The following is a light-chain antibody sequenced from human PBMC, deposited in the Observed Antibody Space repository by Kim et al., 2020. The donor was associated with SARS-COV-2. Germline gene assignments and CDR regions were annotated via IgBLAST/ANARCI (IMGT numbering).Light chain of an antibody. J-gene: IGLJ3*02. CDR1: SSDVGRYDY. CDR2: DVS. V-gene: IGLV2-14*03. CDR3: NSYTTSNTWV. Sequence: GQSSTIACTGTSSDVGRYDYVSWYQHHPGTAPKLMIYDVSNRPSGLSNRFSGSKSGNTASLTISGLQAEDEADYYCNSYTTSNTWVFGGGTQLTVL.